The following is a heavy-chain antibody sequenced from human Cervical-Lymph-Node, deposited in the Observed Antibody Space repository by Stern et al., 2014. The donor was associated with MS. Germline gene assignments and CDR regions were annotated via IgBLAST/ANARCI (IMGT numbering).Heavy chain of an antibody. V-gene: IGHV3-74*02. CDR1: GFNFRTDW. Sequence: VQLVQSGGGIVQPGGSLMISCVASGFNFRTDWMHWVRQGPGEGLEWVSRINGDGTVSTYADSVRGRFTISRNNANNTMSLQLDNLRVEDTAIYYCASAYRASWGQGTLVTVS. CDR3: ASAYRAS. CDR2: INGDGTVS. J-gene: IGHJ4*02. D-gene: IGHD1-1*01.